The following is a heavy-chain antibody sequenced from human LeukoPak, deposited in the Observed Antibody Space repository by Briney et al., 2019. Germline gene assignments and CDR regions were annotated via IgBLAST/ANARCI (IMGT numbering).Heavy chain of an antibody. CDR2: ILTSGST. CDR3: ARVRVSGSYLYYFDS. V-gene: IGHV4-4*09. CDR1: GGSISSYH. J-gene: IGHJ4*02. Sequence: PSETLSLTCTVSGGSISSYHWSWVRQPPGKGLEWIGYILTSGSTNYNPSLKSRLTISVDTSKNQFTLKVNSVTAADTAVYYCARVRVSGSYLYYFDSWAREIWSPSPQ. D-gene: IGHD1-26*01.